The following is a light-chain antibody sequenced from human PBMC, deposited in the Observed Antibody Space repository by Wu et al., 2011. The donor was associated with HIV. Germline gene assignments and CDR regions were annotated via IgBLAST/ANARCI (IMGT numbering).Light chain of an antibody. Sequence: LSCRASQTVGDMSVAWYHKKLARLPGSHLWCIQQGHWHPRQVQWHGSGTDFTLTISRLEPEDFAVYYCQQYNNWPPLYSFGQGTKLEIK. J-gene: IGKJ2*03. V-gene: IGKV3-20*01. CDR2: CI. CDR1: QTVGDMS. CDR3: QQYNNWPPLYS.